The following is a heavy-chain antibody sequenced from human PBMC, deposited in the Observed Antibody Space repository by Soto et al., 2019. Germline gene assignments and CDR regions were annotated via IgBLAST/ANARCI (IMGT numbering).Heavy chain of an antibody. CDR3: AREHGGNSGNWFDP. Sequence: VQLVQSGAEVKKPGSSVKVSCKASGGTFSSYTISWVRQAPGQGLEWMGRIIPILGIANYAQKFQGRVTITADKSTSTAYMELSSLRSEDTAVYYCAREHGGNSGNWFDPWGQGTLVTVSS. CDR2: IIPILGIA. D-gene: IGHD2-21*02. V-gene: IGHV1-69*08. CDR1: GGTFSSYT. J-gene: IGHJ5*02.